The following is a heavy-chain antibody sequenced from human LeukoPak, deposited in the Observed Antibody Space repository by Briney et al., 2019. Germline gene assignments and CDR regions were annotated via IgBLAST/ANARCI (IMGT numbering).Heavy chain of an antibody. Sequence: SETLSLTCAVYGGSFSGYYWSWIRQPPGKGLEWIGEIDHSGSTNYNPSLRSRVTISVDTSKNQFSLKLTSVTAADTAVYYCARGGGYNWFDPWGQGTLVTVSS. CDR2: IDHSGST. CDR1: GGSFSGYY. V-gene: IGHV4-34*01. CDR3: ARGGGYNWFDP. J-gene: IGHJ5*02.